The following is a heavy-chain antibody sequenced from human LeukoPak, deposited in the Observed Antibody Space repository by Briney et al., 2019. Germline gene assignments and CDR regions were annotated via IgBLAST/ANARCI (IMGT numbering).Heavy chain of an antibody. J-gene: IGHJ6*03. CDR1: GFTFSSYS. Sequence: GGSLRLSCAASGFTFSSYSMNWVRQAPGKGLEWVSYISSSSSTIYYADSVKGRFTISRDNAKKSLYLQMNSLRDEDTAVYYCGRDERRYYDFWSGYSHYYMDVWGKGTTVTVSS. V-gene: IGHV3-48*02. CDR2: ISSSSSTI. D-gene: IGHD3-3*01. CDR3: GRDERRYYDFWSGYSHYYMDV.